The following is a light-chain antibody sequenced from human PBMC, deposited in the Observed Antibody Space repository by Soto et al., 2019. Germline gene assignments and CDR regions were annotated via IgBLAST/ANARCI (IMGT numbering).Light chain of an antibody. Sequence: EIVLTHSPGSLSLSPGERATLSCRASLTISDNYLAWYQQKAGQAPRLVMYDATSRATGLPDRFSATGSGTDFTLTISRLEPEDVAAYYCQKYSMAPRTFGQGTKVEV. CDR1: LTISDNY. V-gene: IGKV3-20*01. J-gene: IGKJ1*01. CDR3: QKYSMAPRT. CDR2: DAT.